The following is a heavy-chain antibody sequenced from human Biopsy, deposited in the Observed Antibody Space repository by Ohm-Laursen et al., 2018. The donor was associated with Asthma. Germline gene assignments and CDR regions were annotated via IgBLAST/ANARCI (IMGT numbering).Heavy chain of an antibody. Sequence: SETLSLTCTVSPGSINDYYWNWIRQFPGKGLEWIGYFHSSGSTRFNPSLKSRVTVSVDTSVDQVSLKLSSVSAADTAIYYCARATSTWSQSGPHFFDHWGPGTLVTVSS. CDR3: ARATSTWSQSGPHFFDH. V-gene: IGHV4-59*01. CDR1: PGSINDYY. J-gene: IGHJ5*02. D-gene: IGHD6-13*01. CDR2: FHSSGST.